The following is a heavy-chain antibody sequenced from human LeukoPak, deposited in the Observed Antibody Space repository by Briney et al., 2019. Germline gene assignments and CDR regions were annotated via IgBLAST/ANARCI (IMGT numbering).Heavy chain of an antibody. CDR3: ARASGLLTYYYDSSGYYY. V-gene: IGHV1-69*05. Sequence: ASVKVSCKASGGTFSSYAISWVRQAPGQGLEWMGGIIPIFGTANYAQKFRGRVTITTDESTSTAYMELSSLRSEDTAVYYCARASGLLTYYYDSSGYYYWGQGTLVTVSS. CDR2: IIPIFGTA. D-gene: IGHD3-22*01. CDR1: GGTFSSYA. J-gene: IGHJ4*02.